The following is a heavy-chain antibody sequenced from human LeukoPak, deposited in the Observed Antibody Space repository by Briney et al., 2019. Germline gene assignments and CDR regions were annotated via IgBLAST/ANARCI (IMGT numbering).Heavy chain of an antibody. J-gene: IGHJ4*02. V-gene: IGHV3-23*01. CDR2: ISGSGSRT. D-gene: IGHD3-22*01. CDR3: AKVGMEATYYYDSRSYFDF. CDR1: GFTLSSYA. Sequence: PGGSLRLSCAASGFTLSSYAMSWVRQAPGKGLEWVSAISGSGSRTHYADSVKGRFTISRDNSKNTLYLQMNSLRAGDTAVYYCAKVGMEATYYYDSRSYFDFWGQGTLVTVSS.